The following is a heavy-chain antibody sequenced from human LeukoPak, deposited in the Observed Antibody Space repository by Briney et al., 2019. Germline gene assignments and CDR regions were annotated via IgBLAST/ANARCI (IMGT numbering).Heavy chain of an antibody. CDR3: ARGIVGADDAFDI. CDR1: GFTFSSYW. D-gene: IGHD1-26*01. Sequence: PGGSLRLSCAASGFTFSSYWMSWVRQAPGKGLEWVANIKQDGSEKYYVDSVKGRFTISRDNAKSSLYLQMNSLRAEDTAVYYCARGIVGADDAFDIWGQGTMVTVSS. V-gene: IGHV3-7*01. J-gene: IGHJ3*02. CDR2: IKQDGSEK.